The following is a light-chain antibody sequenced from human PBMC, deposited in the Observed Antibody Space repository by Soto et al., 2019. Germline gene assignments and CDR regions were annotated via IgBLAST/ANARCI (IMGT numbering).Light chain of an antibody. Sequence: QSVLTQPPSASGTPGQRVTISCSGSSSNIGSNYVYWYQQLPGTAPKLLIYRNNQRPSGVPDRLSGSKSGTSASLAISGLRSEDEADYYCAAWDDSLSGQDVFGTGAKVTVL. V-gene: IGLV1-47*01. CDR2: RNN. CDR3: AAWDDSLSGQDV. CDR1: SSNIGSNY. J-gene: IGLJ1*01.